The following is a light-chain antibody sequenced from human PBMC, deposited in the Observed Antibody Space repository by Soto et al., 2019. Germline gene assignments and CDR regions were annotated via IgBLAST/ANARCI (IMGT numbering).Light chain of an antibody. V-gene: IGKV1-6*01. Sequence: IQMTQAPSNMSTSVGDRVTITCRASQGIRNDLGWYQQKPGKAPKLLIYAASSLQSGVPSRFSGSGSGTDFTLTISSLQPEDFATYYCLQDYNYPRTFGQGTKVDIK. J-gene: IGKJ1*01. CDR3: LQDYNYPRT. CDR2: AAS. CDR1: QGIRND.